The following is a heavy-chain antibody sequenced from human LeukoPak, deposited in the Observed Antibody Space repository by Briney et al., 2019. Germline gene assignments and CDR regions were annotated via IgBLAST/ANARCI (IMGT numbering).Heavy chain of an antibody. CDR3: ARDFGGRFDP. CDR1: GGSISSGSYY. V-gene: IGHV4-61*02. CDR2: IYTSGST. D-gene: IGHD3-10*01. Sequence: PSGTLSLTCAVSGGSISSGSYYWSWIRQPAGKGLEWIGRIYTSGSTNYNPSLKSRVTISVDTSKNQFSLKLSSVTAADTAVYYCARDFGGRFDPWGQGTLVTVSS. J-gene: IGHJ5*02.